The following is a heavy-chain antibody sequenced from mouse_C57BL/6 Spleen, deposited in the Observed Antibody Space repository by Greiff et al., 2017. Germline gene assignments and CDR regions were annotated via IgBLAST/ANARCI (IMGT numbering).Heavy chain of an antibody. CDR3: ARHEINYVGFGY. D-gene: IGHD2-1*01. CDR2: ISGGGSYT. V-gene: IGHV5-6*01. Sequence: EVQGVESGGDLVKPGGSLKLSCAASGFTFSSYGMSWVRQTPDQRLEWVATISGGGSYTYYPDSVKGRFTISRDSATNTLYLQMSSLKSEDTAMYCCARHEINYVGFGYWGQGTTLTVAS. J-gene: IGHJ2*01. CDR1: GFTFSSYG.